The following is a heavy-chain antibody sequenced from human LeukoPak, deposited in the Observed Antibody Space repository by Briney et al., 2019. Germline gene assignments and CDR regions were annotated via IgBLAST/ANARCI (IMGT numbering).Heavy chain of an antibody. J-gene: IGHJ4*02. V-gene: IGHV3-64D*06. CDR3: AKGSGFYYYFDY. D-gene: IGHD3-3*01. CDR2: ISSDGVTT. CDR1: GFTFSNYA. Sequence: PGGSLRLSCSASGFTFSNYAMHWVRQAPGKGLQYVSAISSDGVTTYHADSVKGRFTISRDNSNNTLYLQMSSLRAEDTAVYYCAKGSGFYYYFDYWGQGTLVTVSS.